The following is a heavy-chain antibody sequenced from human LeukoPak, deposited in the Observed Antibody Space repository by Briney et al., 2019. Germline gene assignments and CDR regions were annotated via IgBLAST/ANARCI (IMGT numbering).Heavy chain of an antibody. D-gene: IGHD3-10*01. Sequence: SETLSLTCTVSGASMINYYWAWIRQPPGKGLEWIGYIYYNGSTNYNPSLKNRITISVDTSKSQFSLRLTSVTAADTAVYFCARGNRRLGYYGSGSRLPYDSWGQGTLVTVSS. CDR2: IYYNGST. J-gene: IGHJ5*02. CDR1: GASMINYY. CDR3: ARGNRRLGYYGSGSRLPYDS. V-gene: IGHV4-59*08.